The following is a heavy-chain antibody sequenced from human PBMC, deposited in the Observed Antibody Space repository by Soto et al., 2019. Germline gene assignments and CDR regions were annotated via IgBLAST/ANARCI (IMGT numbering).Heavy chain of an antibody. Sequence: GGSLRLSCAASGFTFSSYWMSWVRQAPGKGLEWVANIKQDGSEKYYVSSVKGRFTISRDNAKNSLYLQMNSLRAEDTAVYYCARDLNDYGDPTGVYWGQGTLVTVSS. CDR2: IKQDGSEK. CDR1: GFTFSSYW. V-gene: IGHV3-7*01. J-gene: IGHJ4*02. CDR3: ARDLNDYGDPTGVY. D-gene: IGHD4-17*01.